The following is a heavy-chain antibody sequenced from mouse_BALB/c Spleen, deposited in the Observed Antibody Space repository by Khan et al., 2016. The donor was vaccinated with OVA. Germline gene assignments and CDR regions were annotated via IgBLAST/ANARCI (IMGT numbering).Heavy chain of an antibody. CDR2: IRGDGST. CDR1: GFSLTGYG. Sequence: QVRLQQLGPGLVAPSQSLSITCTVSGFSLTGYGVNWVRQPPGKGLEWLGMIRGDGSTDYNSALKSRLNLSKDNSKSQVFLKMNSLQTDDTARYYCARAYYGNYREAMDYWGHGTSVTVSS. CDR3: ARAYYGNYREAMDY. J-gene: IGHJ4*01. D-gene: IGHD2-10*01. V-gene: IGHV2-6-7*01.